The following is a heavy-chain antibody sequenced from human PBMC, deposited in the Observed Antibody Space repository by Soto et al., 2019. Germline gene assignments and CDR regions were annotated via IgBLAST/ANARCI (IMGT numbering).Heavy chain of an antibody. CDR2: IAPGNGNT. D-gene: IGHD2-21*01. CDR1: GYTFTDYA. J-gene: IGHJ4*02. Sequence: QVQLVQSGAEVKKPGASVKVFCKASGYTFTDYAIHWVRQAPGQRLELMGWIAPGNGNTKYSQHFQGRVTITRDTSATTAYMELSSLRSEDTAVYYCAKGSRMWTPDYWGQGTLVTVS. V-gene: IGHV1-3*01. CDR3: AKGSRMWTPDY.